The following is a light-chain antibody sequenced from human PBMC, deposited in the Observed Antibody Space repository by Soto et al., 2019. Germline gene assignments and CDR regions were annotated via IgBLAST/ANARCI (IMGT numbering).Light chain of an antibody. CDR3: QQYGGSPNT. CDR2: GAS. V-gene: IGKV3-20*01. CDR1: QSVSSSY. Sequence: EIVLTQSPGTLSLSPGERATLSCRASQSVSSSYLAWYQEKPGQAPRLLIYGASSRATGIPDRFSGSGSGTDSTLTISRLEPEDFAVYYCQQYGGSPNTFGQGTKLEIK. J-gene: IGKJ2*01.